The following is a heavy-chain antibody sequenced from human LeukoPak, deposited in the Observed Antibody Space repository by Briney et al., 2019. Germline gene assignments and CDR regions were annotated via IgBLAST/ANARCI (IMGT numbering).Heavy chain of an antibody. CDR1: GFTFSTYS. V-gene: IGHV3-21*01. CDR2: ISSSTYI. Sequence: GGSLRLSCAASGFTFSTYSMNWVRQTPGKGLEWVSSISSSTYIYYADSVKGRFTISRDNAKNSLYLQMNSLRVEDTAVYYCAREPTAMILWGQGTLVTVSS. J-gene: IGHJ4*02. CDR3: AREPTAMIL. D-gene: IGHD5-18*01.